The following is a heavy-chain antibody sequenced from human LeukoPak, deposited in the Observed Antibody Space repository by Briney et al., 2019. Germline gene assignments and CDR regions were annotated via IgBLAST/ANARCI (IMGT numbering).Heavy chain of an antibody. CDR1: GFTFSSYW. D-gene: IGHD6-13*01. CDR2: IKQDGSEK. J-gene: IGHJ4*02. V-gene: IGHV3-7*01. Sequence: GGSLRLSCAASGFTFSSYWMSWVRQAPGKGLEWVANIKQDGSEKYYVDSVKGRFTISRDNAKNSLYLQMNSLRAEDTAVYYCARVVKQLLNGLDYFDYWGQGTLVTVSS. CDR3: ARVVKQLLNGLDYFDY.